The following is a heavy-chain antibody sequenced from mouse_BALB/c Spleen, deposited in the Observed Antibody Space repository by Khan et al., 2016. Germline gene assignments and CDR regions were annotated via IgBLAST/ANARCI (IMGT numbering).Heavy chain of an antibody. CDR3: ARTYGNYGYFDV. Sequence: EVELVESGGGLVKPGGSLKLSCTASGFTFSDYYIYWVRQTPEKRLEWVATISDGFSYTYYPDSVKGRFTLSRDNAENNLYLQMSSLKSEDTAMYYCARTYGNYGYFDVWGAGTTVTVSS. CDR2: ISDGFSYT. J-gene: IGHJ1*01. CDR1: GFTFSDYY. V-gene: IGHV5-4*02. D-gene: IGHD2-10*02.